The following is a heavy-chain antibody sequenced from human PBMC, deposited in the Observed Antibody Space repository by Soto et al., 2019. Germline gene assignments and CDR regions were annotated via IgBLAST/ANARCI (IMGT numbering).Heavy chain of an antibody. J-gene: IGHJ6*02. CDR2: INPNSGGT. Sequence: QVQLVQSGAEVKKPGASVKVSCKASGYTSTGYYMHWVRQAPGQGLEWMGWINPNSGGTNYAQKFQGWVTMTRDTSISTAYMELSRLRSDDTAMYYCARVAAPNYYYGMDVWGQGTTVTVSS. V-gene: IGHV1-2*04. CDR3: ARVAAPNYYYGMDV. D-gene: IGHD6-6*01. CDR1: GYTSTGYY.